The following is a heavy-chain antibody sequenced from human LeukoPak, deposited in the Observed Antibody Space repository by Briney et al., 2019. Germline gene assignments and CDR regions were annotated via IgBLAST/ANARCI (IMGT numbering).Heavy chain of an antibody. CDR1: GFTFSSYW. J-gene: IGHJ2*01. D-gene: IGHD1-26*01. V-gene: IGHV3-74*01. Sequence: PGGSLRLSCAASGFTFSSYWMHWVGQAPGKGLVWVSRINSDGSSTSYADSVKGRFTISRDNAKNTLYLQMNSLRAEDTAVYYCARSTGREYRYFDLSGRGTLVTVSS. CDR2: INSDGSST. CDR3: ARSTGREYRYFDL.